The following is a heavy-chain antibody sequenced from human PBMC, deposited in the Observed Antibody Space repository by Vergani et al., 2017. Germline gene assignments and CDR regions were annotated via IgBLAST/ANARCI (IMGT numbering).Heavy chain of an antibody. CDR2: ISGSGGST. Sequence: EVQLVESGGGLVKPGGSLRLSCAASGFTFSNAWMSWVRQAPGKGLEWVSAISGSGGSTYYADSVKGRFTISRDNSKNTLYLQMNSLRAEDTAVYYCAKVFPLRGVASYWGQGTLVTVSS. CDR1: GFTFSNAW. D-gene: IGHD3-10*01. V-gene: IGHV3-23*04. CDR3: AKVFPLRGVASY. J-gene: IGHJ4*02.